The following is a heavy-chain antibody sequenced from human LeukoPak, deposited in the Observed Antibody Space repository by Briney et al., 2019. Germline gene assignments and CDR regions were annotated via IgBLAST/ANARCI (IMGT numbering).Heavy chain of an antibody. CDR2: IDWDDDK. CDR3: ARMRRYYDSSGYPDY. Sequence: GPTLVNPTQTLTLTCTFSGFSLSTSGMCVSWIRQPPGKALEWLARIDWDDDKYYSTSLKTRLTISRDTSKNQVVLTMTNMDPVDTATYYCARMRRYYDSSGYPDYWGQGTLVTVSS. CDR1: GFSLSTSGMC. D-gene: IGHD3-22*01. V-gene: IGHV2-70*11. J-gene: IGHJ4*02.